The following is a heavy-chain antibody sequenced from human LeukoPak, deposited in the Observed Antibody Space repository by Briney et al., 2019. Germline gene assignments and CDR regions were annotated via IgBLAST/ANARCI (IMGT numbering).Heavy chain of an antibody. D-gene: IGHD4-23*01. CDR3: ASSNNGNSKFHS. Sequence: SETLSLTCTVSGVSISSYYWSWIRQPARKGLEWIGRIYASGSTIYIPSLRSRVTLSVDTSKNQFSLRLSSVTAADTAVYYCASSNNGNSKFHSWGQGTLVTVSS. CDR2: IYASGST. CDR1: GVSISSYY. J-gene: IGHJ4*02. V-gene: IGHV4-4*07.